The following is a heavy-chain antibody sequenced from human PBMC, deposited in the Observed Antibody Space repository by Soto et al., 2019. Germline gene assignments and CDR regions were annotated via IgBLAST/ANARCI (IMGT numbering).Heavy chain of an antibody. CDR1: GYTFTTYG. Sequence: QVQLEQSAPEVKKPGASVKVSCKASGYTFTTYGISWVRQAPGQGLEWLGWINTHNGNTNYAQNLQGRVIMTADTSTNTAYMERRSLRSDETAIYYCTREGSAPYYSYGMDAGGQGTTVTVSS. CDR3: TREGSAPYYSYGMDA. V-gene: IGHV1-18*01. CDR2: INTHNGNT. D-gene: IGHD3-10*01. J-gene: IGHJ6*02.